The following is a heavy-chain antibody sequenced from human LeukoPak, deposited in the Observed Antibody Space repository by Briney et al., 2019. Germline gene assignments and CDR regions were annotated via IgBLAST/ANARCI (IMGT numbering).Heavy chain of an antibody. CDR3: AKGYYYDSSGFGGRSGIDY. CDR2: IRYDGSNK. Sequence: PGGSLRLSCAASGFTFSSYGMHWVRQAPGKGLEWVAFIRYDGSNKYYADSMKGRFTISRDNSKNTLYLQMNSLRAEVTAVYYCAKGYYYDSSGFGGRSGIDYWGQGTLVTVSS. D-gene: IGHD3-22*01. CDR1: GFTFSSYG. V-gene: IGHV3-30*02. J-gene: IGHJ4*02.